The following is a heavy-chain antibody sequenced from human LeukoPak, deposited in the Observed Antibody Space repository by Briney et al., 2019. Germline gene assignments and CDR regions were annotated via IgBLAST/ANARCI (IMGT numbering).Heavy chain of an antibody. CDR1: GFTFSVYG. D-gene: IGHD6-19*01. J-gene: IGHJ4*02. Sequence: GGSLRLSCAASGFTFSVYGMNWVRQAPGKGLEWVSYISNSGSTVTYADSVKGRFTISRDNAKNSLYLQMSSLRVEDTAVYYCARVKWSSAWSGYWGQGVMVTVSS. V-gene: IGHV3-48*01. CDR2: ISNSGSTV. CDR3: ARVKWSSAWSGY.